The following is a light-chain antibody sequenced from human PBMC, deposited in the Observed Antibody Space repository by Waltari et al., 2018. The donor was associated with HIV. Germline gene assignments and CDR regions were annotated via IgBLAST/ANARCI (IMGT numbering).Light chain of an antibody. CDR3: SSYTSSISLV. CDR1: NNDVGNYNY. CDR2: DVT. V-gene: IGLV2-14*03. J-gene: IGLJ3*02. Sequence: QSALTQPASVSGPPGHSITILCTGPNNDVGNYNYVSWYQQHPGKAPKLMIYDVTDRPSGVSDRFSGSKSGNTASLTISGLQAEDEADYYCSSYTSSISLVFGGGTKVTVL.